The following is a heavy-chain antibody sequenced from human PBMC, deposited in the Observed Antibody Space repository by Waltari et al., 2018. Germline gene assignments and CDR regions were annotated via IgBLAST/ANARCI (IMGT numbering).Heavy chain of an antibody. CDR2: INHSGST. CDR3: ARDALAARLAY. J-gene: IGHJ4*02. V-gene: IGHV4-34*01. CDR1: GGSFSGYY. Sequence: QVQLQQWGAGLLKPSETLSLTCAVYGGSFSGYYWSWIRQPPGKGLDWIGEINHSGSTNYVPSLKSRVTIAVDTSKNQFSLKLSSVTSSDTAVYYCARDALAARLAYWGQGTLVTVSS. D-gene: IGHD6-6*01.